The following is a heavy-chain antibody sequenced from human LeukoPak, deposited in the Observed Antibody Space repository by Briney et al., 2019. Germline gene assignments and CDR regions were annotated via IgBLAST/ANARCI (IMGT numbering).Heavy chain of an antibody. CDR1: GGSISSGSYY. CDR2: IYYSGST. Sequence: SETLSLTCTVSGGSISSGSYYWGWIRQPPGKGLEWIGSIYYSGSTYHNPSLKSRVTIFVDTSKNQFSLRLSSVTAADTAVYYCARVGGTNYYYYGMDVWGQGTTVTVSS. D-gene: IGHD1-1*01. CDR3: ARVGGTNYYYYGMDV. J-gene: IGHJ6*02. V-gene: IGHV4-39*07.